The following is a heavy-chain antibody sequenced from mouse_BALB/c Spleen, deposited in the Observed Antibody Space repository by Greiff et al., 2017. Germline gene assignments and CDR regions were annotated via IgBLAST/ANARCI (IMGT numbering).Heavy chain of an antibody. V-gene: IGHV1S22*01. J-gene: IGHJ1*01. Sequence: LQQPGSELVRPGASVKLSCKASGYTFTSYWMHWVKQSPGQGLEWIGNIYPGSGCTNYDEKFKSKATLTVDTTSSTAYMQLSSLTSEDSAVYSCTRSNGYDWYFDVWGAGTTVTVSS. CDR2: IYPGSGCT. CDR1: GYTFTSYW. D-gene: IGHD2-2*01. CDR3: TRSNGYDWYFDV.